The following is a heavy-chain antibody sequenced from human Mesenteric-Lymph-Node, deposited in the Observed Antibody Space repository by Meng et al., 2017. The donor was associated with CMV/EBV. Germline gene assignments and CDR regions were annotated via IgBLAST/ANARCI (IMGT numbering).Heavy chain of an antibody. Sequence: SLRLSCVASGLTVGINYMAWVRQAPGKGLEWVSLIYSNGVTDHADSVKGRFTISRDKSKNTLYLQMNSLRAEDTAVYYCASDYNFDYWGQGTLVTVSS. J-gene: IGHJ4*02. CDR1: GLTVGINY. V-gene: IGHV3-53*01. D-gene: IGHD4-11*01. CDR3: ASDYNFDY. CDR2: IYSNGVT.